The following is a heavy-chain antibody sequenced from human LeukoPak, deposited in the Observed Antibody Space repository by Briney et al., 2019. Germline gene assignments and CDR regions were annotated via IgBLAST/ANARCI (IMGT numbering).Heavy chain of an antibody. J-gene: IGHJ3*02. CDR2: ISAYNGNT. CDR1: GYTFTSYG. Sequence: WASVTVSCKASGYTFTSYGISWVRQAPGQGLEWMGWISAYNGNTNYAQKLQGRVTMTTDTSTSTAYMELRSLRSDDTAVYYCARDGRRWLRLLNAFDIWGQGTMVTVSS. V-gene: IGHV1-18*01. D-gene: IGHD5-12*01. CDR3: ARDGRRWLRLLNAFDI.